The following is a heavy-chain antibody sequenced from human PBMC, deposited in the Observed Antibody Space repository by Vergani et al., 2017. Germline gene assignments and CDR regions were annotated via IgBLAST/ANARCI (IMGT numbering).Heavy chain of an antibody. CDR2: IYYSGST. D-gene: IGHD5-12*01. CDR3: ARGRIYSGYDY. Sequence: QVQLQESGPGLVKPSETLSLTCTVSGGSISSYYWSWIRKPPGKGLEWIGYIYYSGSTNYNPSLKSRVTISVDKSKNQFSLKLSSVTAADTAVYYCARGRIYSGYDYWGQGTLVTVYS. V-gene: IGHV4-59*01. CDR1: GGSISSYY. J-gene: IGHJ4*02.